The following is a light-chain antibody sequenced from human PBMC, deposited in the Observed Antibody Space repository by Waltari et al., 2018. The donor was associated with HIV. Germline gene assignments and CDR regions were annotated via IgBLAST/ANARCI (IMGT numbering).Light chain of an antibody. Sequence: QSALTQPPSASGSPGQSVSISCTGASSDVGAFKYVSWNQQHPGKAPKLLIYDVTKRPSGVTDRFSGAKSGNTASLTVSGRQAEDEAHYYCSSYAGSSMSYAFGTGTKVTVL. CDR3: SSYAGSSMSYA. CDR2: DVT. V-gene: IGLV2-8*01. J-gene: IGLJ1*01. CDR1: SSDVGAFKY.